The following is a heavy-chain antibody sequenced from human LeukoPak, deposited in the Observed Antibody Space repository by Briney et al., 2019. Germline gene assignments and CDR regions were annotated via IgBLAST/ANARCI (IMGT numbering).Heavy chain of an antibody. CDR2: INAGNGNT. CDR3: ARSPYGDGAWYFDL. Sequence: ASVRVSYKASGYTFTIYAMHWVRQAPGQRLEWMGWINAGNGNTKYSQKFQGRVTITRDTSASTAYMELSSLRSEDTAVYYCARSPYGDGAWYFDLWGRGNLVTVSS. J-gene: IGHJ2*01. CDR1: GYTFTIYA. V-gene: IGHV1-3*01. D-gene: IGHD4-17*01.